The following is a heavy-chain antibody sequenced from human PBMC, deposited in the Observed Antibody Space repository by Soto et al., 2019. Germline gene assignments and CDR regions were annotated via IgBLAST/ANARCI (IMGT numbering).Heavy chain of an antibody. CDR2: IHYSGSA. V-gene: IGHV4-31*03. CDR1: GGSIATGDHY. Sequence: QVQLQESGPGLVKPSQTLSLTCTVSGGSIATGDHYWSWVRQHPGKVLEWIGYIHYSGSAYYKPSLQSRATLSVDTCQNQLSLRLGSVTEAESAVYYCARLGYSSSWPYPDPFDMWGQGTLATAS. D-gene: IGHD6-13*01. J-gene: IGHJ3*02. CDR3: ARLGYSSSWPYPDPFDM.